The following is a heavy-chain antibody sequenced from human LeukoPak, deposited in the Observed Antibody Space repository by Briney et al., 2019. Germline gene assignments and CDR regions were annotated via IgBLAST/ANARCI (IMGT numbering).Heavy chain of an antibody. J-gene: IGHJ6*02. CDR3: ARVRSWYYDFWSGASHYYGMDV. CDR1: GYTFTSYY. D-gene: IGHD3-3*01. Sequence: ASVKVSCKASGYTFTSYYMHWVRQAPGQGLEWMGIINPSGGSTSYAQKFQGRVTMTRDTSTSTVYMELSSLRSEDTAVYYCARVRSWYYDFWSGASHYYGMDVWGQGTTVTVSS. CDR2: INPSGGST. V-gene: IGHV1-46*01.